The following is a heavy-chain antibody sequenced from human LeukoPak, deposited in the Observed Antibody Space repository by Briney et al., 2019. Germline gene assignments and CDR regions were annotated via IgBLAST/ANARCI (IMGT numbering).Heavy chain of an antibody. V-gene: IGHV4-30-4*07. D-gene: IGHD3-10*01. J-gene: IGHJ4*02. Sequence: PSETLSLTCAVSGGSISSGGYSWSWIRQPPGKGLEWIGYFYYRGGTFYNPSRKSRVTISVDTSKNQFSLKLSSVTAADTAVYYCATSKGYGSGSYPIDYWGQGTLVTVSS. CDR3: ATSKGYGSGSYPIDY. CDR1: GGSISSGGYS. CDR2: FYYRGGT.